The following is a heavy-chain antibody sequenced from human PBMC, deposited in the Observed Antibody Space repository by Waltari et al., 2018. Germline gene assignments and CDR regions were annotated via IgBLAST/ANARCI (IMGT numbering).Heavy chain of an antibody. CDR1: GGSVSSSRYY. CDR3: ARQLSTGVGGRGYFDY. J-gene: IGHJ4*02. D-gene: IGHD3-22*01. Sequence: QLQLQESGPGLVKPSETLSLTCSVSGGSVSSSRYYLGWIRQPPGKGLEWIGSIFYDGSSYYDPSLESRVSISVDTSKKQFSLKLSSMTAADSAVYYCARQLSTGVGGRGYFDYWGQGLMVTVSS. V-gene: IGHV4-39*01. CDR2: IFYDGSS.